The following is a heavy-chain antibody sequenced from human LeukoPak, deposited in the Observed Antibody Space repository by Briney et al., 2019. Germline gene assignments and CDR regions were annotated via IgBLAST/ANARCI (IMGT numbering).Heavy chain of an antibody. J-gene: IGHJ4*02. D-gene: IGHD3-10*01. CDR2: ISGSGDPT. V-gene: IGHV3-23*01. Sequence: GALRLSCAASGFTFSSYAMSWVRQAPGKGLEWVSTISGSGDPTDYADSVKGRFTISRDNSKNTLYLQMNSLRAEDTAVYYWAAYYASGSGPLDYWGQGTLVTVSS. CDR1: GFTFSSYA. CDR3: AAYYASGSGPLDY.